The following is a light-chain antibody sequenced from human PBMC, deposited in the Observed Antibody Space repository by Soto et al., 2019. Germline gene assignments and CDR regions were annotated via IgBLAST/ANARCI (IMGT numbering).Light chain of an antibody. J-gene: IGLJ1*01. Sequence: QSVLTHPASVSGSPGQSITISCTGTSSDDGGYNYVSWYQQHPGKAPKLMIYDVSNRPSGVSNRFSGSKSGNTASLTISGLQAEDEADYYCSSYTSSSTLGVFGTGTKVTVL. V-gene: IGLV2-14*01. CDR1: SSDDGGYNY. CDR3: SSYTSSSTLGV. CDR2: DVS.